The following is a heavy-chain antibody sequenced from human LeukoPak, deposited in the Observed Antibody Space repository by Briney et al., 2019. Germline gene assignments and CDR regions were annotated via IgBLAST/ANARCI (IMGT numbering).Heavy chain of an antibody. CDR2: IIPIFGTA. V-gene: IGHV1-69*13. CDR1: GYTFTGYY. D-gene: IGHD2-15*01. J-gene: IGHJ3*02. Sequence: GASVKVSCKASGYTFTGYYMHWVRQAPGQGLEWMGGIIPIFGTANYAQKFQGRVTITADEATSTAYMELGSVRSEDTAVYYCARDGSTKLGYCSGGSCYKILDIWAQGTMVTVSS. CDR3: ARDGSTKLGYCSGGSCYKILDI.